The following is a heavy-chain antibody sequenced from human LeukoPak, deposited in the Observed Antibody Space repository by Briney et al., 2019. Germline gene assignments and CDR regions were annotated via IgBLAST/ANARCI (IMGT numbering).Heavy chain of an antibody. CDR2: IYYSGST. D-gene: IGHD6-19*01. J-gene: IGHJ4*02. V-gene: IGHV4-39*01. Sequence: PSETLSLTCAVSGYSISSSSYYWGWIRQPPGKGLEWIGSIYYSGSTYYNPSLKSRVTISVDTSKNQFSLKLSSVTAADTAVYYCARHSSGWTFDYWGQGTLVTVSS. CDR3: ARHSSGWTFDY. CDR1: GYSISSSSYY.